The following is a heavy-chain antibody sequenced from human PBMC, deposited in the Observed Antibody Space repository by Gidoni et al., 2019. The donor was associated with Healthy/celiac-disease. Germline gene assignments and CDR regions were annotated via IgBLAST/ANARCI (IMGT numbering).Heavy chain of an antibody. CDR2: IYSGGST. D-gene: IGHD3-22*01. Sequence: EVQLVESGGGLIQPGGSLRLSCPPPGFTVSSNYMSWVRQVPGKGLEWVSVIYSGGSTYYADSVKGRFTISRDNSKNTLYLQMNSLRAEDTAVYYCAREAGESSGFDYWGQGTLVTVSS. J-gene: IGHJ4*02. CDR3: AREAGESSGFDY. CDR1: GFTVSSNY. V-gene: IGHV3-53*01.